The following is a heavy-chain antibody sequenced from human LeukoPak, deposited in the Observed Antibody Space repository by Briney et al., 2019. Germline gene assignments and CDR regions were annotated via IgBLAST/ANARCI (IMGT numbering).Heavy chain of an antibody. CDR3: ARDLTVGPNFTDY. V-gene: IGHV3-11*06. CDR2: IDRSGTYT. D-gene: IGHD1-26*01. J-gene: IGHJ4*02. CDR1: GFTVSDYY. Sequence: GGSLRLSCAASGFTVSDYYMNWIRQAPGKGLEWVSYIDRSGTYTNYADSVKGRFTISRDNAKNSLYLQMNSLRAEDTAVYYCARDLTVGPNFTDYWGQGTLVTVSS.